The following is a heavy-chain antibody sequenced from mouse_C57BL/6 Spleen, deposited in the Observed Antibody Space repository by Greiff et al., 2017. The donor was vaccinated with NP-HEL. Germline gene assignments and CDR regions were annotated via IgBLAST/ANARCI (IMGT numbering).Heavy chain of an antibody. V-gene: IGHV1-72*01. CDR2: IDPNSGGT. CDR1: GYTFTSYW. D-gene: IGHD1-1*01. CDR3: ARPITTVVEDYAMDY. Sequence: QVQLQQPGAELVKPGASVKLSCKASGYTFTSYWMHWVKQRPGRGLEWIGRIDPNSGGTKYNEKFKSKATLTVDKPSSTTYMQRSSLTSEDSAVYYCARPITTVVEDYAMDYWGQGASVTVSS. J-gene: IGHJ4*01.